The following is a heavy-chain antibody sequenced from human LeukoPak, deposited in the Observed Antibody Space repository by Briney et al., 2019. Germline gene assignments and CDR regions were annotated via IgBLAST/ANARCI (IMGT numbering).Heavy chain of an antibody. CDR2: IHYSETT. CDR1: GGSISSSNYY. D-gene: IGHD2-2*01. V-gene: IGHV4-39*02. Sequence: SETLSLTCTVSGGSISSSNYYWGWIRQPPGKGLEWIASIHYSETTYYNPSLKSRVTISVDTSKNHFSLKLSSVTAADTAVYYCARGPTYQPIDFWGQGALVTVSS. CDR3: ARGPTYQPIDF. J-gene: IGHJ4*02.